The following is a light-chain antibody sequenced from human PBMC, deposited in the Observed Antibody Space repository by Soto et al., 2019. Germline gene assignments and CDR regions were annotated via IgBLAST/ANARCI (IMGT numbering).Light chain of an antibody. CDR2: AAS. CDR1: QSISSY. CDR3: QQSYSTLLVS. Sequence: DIQMTQSPSSLSASVGDRVTITCRASQSISSYLNLYQQKPWKAPKLLIYAASSLLSGVPSRFSGSGSGIDFTLTISSLQPEEFATYYCQQSYSTLLVSFGPGNKVDMK. V-gene: IGKV1-39*01. J-gene: IGKJ3*01.